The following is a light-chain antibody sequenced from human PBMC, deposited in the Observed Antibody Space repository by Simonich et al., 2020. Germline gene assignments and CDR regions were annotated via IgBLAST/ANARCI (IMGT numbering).Light chain of an antibody. CDR1: QGVLYSNNSKNY. CDR2: WAC. J-gene: IGKJ3*01. Sequence: IVVTQSPDSLAVSLGERAAMNCQSGQGVLYSNNSKNYLTGYQQKPGQPPTLLIYWACTRKPGVPDRFRGSGSGTDFTLTISSLQAEDVAVYYCQPYYSTPFTFGPGTQVDIK. CDR3: QPYYSTPFT. V-gene: IGKV4-1*01.